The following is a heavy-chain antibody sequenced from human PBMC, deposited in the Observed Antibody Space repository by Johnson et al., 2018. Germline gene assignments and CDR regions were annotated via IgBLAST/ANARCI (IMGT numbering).Heavy chain of an antibody. J-gene: IGHJ6*02. CDR1: GFTFINYA. CDR2: IVNSGSLT. D-gene: IGHD2-2*01. V-gene: IGHV3-23*04. CDR3: AKDGLYGSTSLSLYYYGMDV. Sequence: VQLVESGGGLVQPGGSLRLSCTASGFTFINYAMSWVRQAPGKGLEWVSTIVNSGSLTYYADSVKGRFTISRDNSKNTLYVQMNSLRAEDTAVYYCAKDGLYGSTSLSLYYYGMDVWGQGTTVTVSS.